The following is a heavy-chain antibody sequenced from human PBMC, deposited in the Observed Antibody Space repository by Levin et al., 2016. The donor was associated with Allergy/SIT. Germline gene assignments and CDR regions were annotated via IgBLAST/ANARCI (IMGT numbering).Heavy chain of an antibody. Sequence: GSLRLSCTVSGGSISSSSYYWGWIRQPPGKGLEWIGSIYYSGSTYYNPSLKSRVTISVDTSKNQFSLKLSSVTAADTAVYYCARLGYYDFWSGYYLVAAAIAYYYMDVWGKGTTVTVSS. D-gene: IGHD3-3*01. CDR3: ARLGYYDFWSGYYLVAAAIAYYYMDV. CDR2: IYYSGST. CDR1: GGSISSSSYY. V-gene: IGHV4-39*01. J-gene: IGHJ6*03.